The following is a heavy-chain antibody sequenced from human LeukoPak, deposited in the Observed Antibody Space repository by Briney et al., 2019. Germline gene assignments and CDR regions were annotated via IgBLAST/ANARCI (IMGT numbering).Heavy chain of an antibody. CDR2: IIPIFGTA. CDR3: ASGEVVPAAMPRGYYYYMDV. CDR1: GGTFSSYA. J-gene: IGHJ6*03. Sequence: SVKVSCKASGGTFSSYAISWVRQAPGQGLEWMGGIIPIFGTANYAQKFQGRVTITADESTSTAYMELSSPRSEDTAVYYCASGEVVPAAMPRGYYYYMDVWGKGTTVTVSS. D-gene: IGHD2-2*01. V-gene: IGHV1-69*01.